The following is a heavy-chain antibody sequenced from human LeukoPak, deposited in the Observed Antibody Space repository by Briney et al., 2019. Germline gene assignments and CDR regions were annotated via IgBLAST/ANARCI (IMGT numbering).Heavy chain of an antibody. CDR2: FYTSGST. J-gene: IGHJ4*02. D-gene: IGHD1-7*01. CDR1: GGPISSYY. V-gene: IGHV4-4*09. Sequence: SSENLSLNCTVSGGPISSYYWRWIRQPPGMGLVGLGYFYTSGSTNYNPSLKSRVTISVDTSKNQFSLKLSSVTAADTAVYYCTVYQLELRTVVYWGQGTLVTVSS. CDR3: TVYQLELRTVVY.